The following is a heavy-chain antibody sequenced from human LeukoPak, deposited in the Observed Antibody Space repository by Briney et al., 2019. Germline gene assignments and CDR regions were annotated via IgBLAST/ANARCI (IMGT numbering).Heavy chain of an antibody. Sequence: GGSLRLSCAASGFTFSNAWMSWVRQAPGKGLEWVGRIKSKTDGGTTDYAAPVKGRFTISRDDSKNTLYLQMNSLKTEDTAVYYCTTDPLPDCSSTSCYYYYYMDVWGKGTTVTVSS. J-gene: IGHJ6*03. CDR2: IKSKTDGGTT. CDR1: GFTFSNAW. V-gene: IGHV3-15*01. CDR3: TTDPLPDCSSTSCYYYYYMDV. D-gene: IGHD2-2*01.